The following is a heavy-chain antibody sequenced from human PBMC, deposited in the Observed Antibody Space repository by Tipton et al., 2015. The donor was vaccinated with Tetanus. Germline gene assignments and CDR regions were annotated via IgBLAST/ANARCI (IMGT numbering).Heavy chain of an antibody. Sequence: TLSLTCAVYGGSFSGYYWSWIRQPPGKGLEWIGEINHSGSTNYNPSLKSRVTISVDTSKNQFSLKLSSVTAADTAVYYCARGRRYSSSWYGWFDPWGQGTLVTVSS. CDR3: ARGRRYSSSWYGWFDP. CDR2: INHSGST. D-gene: IGHD6-13*01. J-gene: IGHJ5*02. CDR1: GGSFSGYY. V-gene: IGHV4-34*01.